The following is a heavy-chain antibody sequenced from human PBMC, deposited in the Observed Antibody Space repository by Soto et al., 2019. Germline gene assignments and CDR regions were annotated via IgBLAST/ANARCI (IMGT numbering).Heavy chain of an antibody. CDR3: ASGSEADYFDY. J-gene: IGHJ4*02. Sequence: QVQLVQSGAEVKKPGSSVKVSCKASGGTFSSYTISWVRQAPGQGLEWMGRIIPILGIANYAQKFQGRVTITADKSTSTGYMELSSLRSEYTAVYECASGSEADYFDYWGQGTLVTVSS. CDR1: GGTFSSYT. V-gene: IGHV1-69*02. CDR2: IIPILGIA.